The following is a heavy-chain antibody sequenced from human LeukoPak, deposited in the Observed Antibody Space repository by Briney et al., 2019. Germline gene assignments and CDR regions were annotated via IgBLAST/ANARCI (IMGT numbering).Heavy chain of an antibody. J-gene: IGHJ6*04. CDR3: ARASILTGSRGYYYYGMDV. CDR1: GGTFSSYA. Sequence: GASVKASCKASGGTFSSYAISWVRQAPGQGLEWMGGIIPIFGTANYAQKFQGRVTITADESTSTAYMELSSLRSEDTAVYYCARASILTGSRGYYYYGMDVWGKGTTVTVSS. V-gene: IGHV1-69*13. D-gene: IGHD3-9*01. CDR2: IIPIFGTA.